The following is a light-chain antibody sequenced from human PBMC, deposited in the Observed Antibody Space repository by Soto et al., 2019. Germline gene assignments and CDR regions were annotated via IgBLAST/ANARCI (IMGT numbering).Light chain of an antibody. CDR1: QDISTW. J-gene: IGKJ4*01. CDR2: TTS. CDR3: QQANSFPLT. Sequence: DLQMTQSPSSVSASVGDRVTITCRASQDISTWLVWYQQKPGKAPNLLIYTTSSLQTGVPSRFSGRGSGTDFTLTISSLQPEDFATYFCQQANSFPLTFGGGTKVEIK. V-gene: IGKV1-12*01.